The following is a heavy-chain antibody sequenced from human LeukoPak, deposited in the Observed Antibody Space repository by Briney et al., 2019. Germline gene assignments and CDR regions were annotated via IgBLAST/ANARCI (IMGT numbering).Heavy chain of an antibody. CDR3: ARDGSDSTGYYYAL. CDR1: GFTFSSYG. J-gene: IGHJ4*02. V-gene: IGHV3-30*02. Sequence: PGGSLRLSCAASGFTFSSYGMHWVRQAPGKGLEWVVFIRYDGSNKYYADSVKGRFTISRDNAKNSLYLQLNSLRAEDTAVYYCARDGSDSTGYYYALWGQGTLVTVSS. CDR2: IRYDGSNK. D-gene: IGHD3-22*01.